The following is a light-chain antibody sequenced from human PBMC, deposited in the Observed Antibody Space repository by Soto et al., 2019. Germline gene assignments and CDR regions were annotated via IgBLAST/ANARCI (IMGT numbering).Light chain of an antibody. CDR2: DVS. J-gene: IGLJ1*01. CDR3: SSYTSVNLYV. Sequence: QSVLTQPASVSGSPGQSISISCTGTSSDIGGYTHVSWYQQYAGKAPKLMIYDVSSRPSGVSYRFSCSKSGNTASLTISGLQAEDEADYYCSSYTSVNLYVFGTGTKLTVL. V-gene: IGLV2-14*01. CDR1: SSDIGGYTH.